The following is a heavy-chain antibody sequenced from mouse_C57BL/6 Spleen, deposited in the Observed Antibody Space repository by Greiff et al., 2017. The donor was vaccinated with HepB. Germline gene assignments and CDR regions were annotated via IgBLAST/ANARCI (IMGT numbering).Heavy chain of an antibody. D-gene: IGHD1-1*01. CDR1: GFNIKDYY. Sequence: EVQLQQSGAELVKPGASVKLSCTASGFNIKDYYMHWVKQRTEQGLEWIGRIDPEDGETKYAPKFQGKATITADTSSNTAYLQLSSLTSEDTAVYYGSRGGLITTVVARGYFDVWGTGTTVTVSS. V-gene: IGHV14-2*01. J-gene: IGHJ1*03. CDR2: IDPEDGET. CDR3: SRGGLITTVVARGYFDV.